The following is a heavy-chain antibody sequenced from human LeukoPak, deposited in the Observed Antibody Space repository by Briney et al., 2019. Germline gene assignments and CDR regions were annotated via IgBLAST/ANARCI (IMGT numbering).Heavy chain of an antibody. V-gene: IGHV3-30*04. CDR1: GVTFSNYA. J-gene: IGHJ4*02. CDR3: EREGGISIFGVVIN. Sequence: GGCLRLSCAASGVTFSNYAMHWVCQAPGKGLGWVAVISHDGSNKYYADSVKGRFTISRDNSKNTLYLQMTSLRAEDTAVYYCEREGGISIFGVVINWGQGTLVTVSS. D-gene: IGHD3-3*01. CDR2: ISHDGSNK.